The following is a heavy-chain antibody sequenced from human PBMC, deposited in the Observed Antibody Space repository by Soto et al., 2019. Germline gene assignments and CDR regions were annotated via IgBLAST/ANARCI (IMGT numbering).Heavy chain of an antibody. D-gene: IGHD4-4*01. V-gene: IGHV4-61*01. CDR2: IYYSGST. J-gene: IGHJ6*02. CDR3: ARDPSHLDYSNPGMDV. CDR1: GGSVSSGSYY. Sequence: QVQLQESGPGLVKPSETLSLTCTVSGGSVSSGSYYWSWIRQPPGKGLEWIGYIYYSGSTNYNPPLKSRATISVDTSKNQFSLRLSSVTAADTAVYYCARDPSHLDYSNPGMDVWGQGTTVTVSS.